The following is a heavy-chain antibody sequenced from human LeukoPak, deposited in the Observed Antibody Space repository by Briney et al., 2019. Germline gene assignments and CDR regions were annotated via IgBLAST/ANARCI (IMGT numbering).Heavy chain of an antibody. CDR2: INPSGGST. CDR3: ATFPSGSYSAY. J-gene: IGHJ4*02. CDR1: GYTFTGYY. Sequence: ASVKVSCKASGYTFTGYYMHWVRQATGQGLERMGIINPSGGSTSYAQKFQGRVTMTRDTSTSTVYMELSSLRSEDTAVYYCATFPSGSYSAYWGQGTLVTVSS. V-gene: IGHV1-46*03. D-gene: IGHD1-26*01.